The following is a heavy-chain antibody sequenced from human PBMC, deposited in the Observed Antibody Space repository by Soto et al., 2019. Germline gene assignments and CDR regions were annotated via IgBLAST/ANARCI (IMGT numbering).Heavy chain of an antibody. J-gene: IGHJ6*02. CDR3: ASSYCGGDCYYYYYGMDV. CDR1: GFTFSSYW. CDR2: IKQDGSEK. V-gene: IGHV3-7*01. D-gene: IGHD2-21*02. Sequence: GGSLRLSCAASGFTFSSYWMSWVRQAPGKGLEWVANIKQDGSEKYYVDSVKGRFTISRDNAKNSLYLQMNSLRAEDTAVYYCASSYCGGDCYYYYYGMDVWGQGTTVTVSS.